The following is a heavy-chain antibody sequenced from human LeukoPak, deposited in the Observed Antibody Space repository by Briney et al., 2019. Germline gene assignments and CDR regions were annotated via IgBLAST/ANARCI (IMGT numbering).Heavy chain of an antibody. J-gene: IGHJ4*02. CDR1: GGSISSYY. CDR3: AGIRGYSSNRAYYFDY. V-gene: IGHV4-59*08. CDR2: TYYSGST. Sequence: SETLSLTCTVSGGSISSYYWSWIRQPPGKGLEWIGYTYYSGSTDYNPSLKSRVTISVDTSKDQFSLKLSSVTAADTAVYYCAGIRGYSSNRAYYFDYWGQGTLVTVSS. D-gene: IGHD5-18*01.